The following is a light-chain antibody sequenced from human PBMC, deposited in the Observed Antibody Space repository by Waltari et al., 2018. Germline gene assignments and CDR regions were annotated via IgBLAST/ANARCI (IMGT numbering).Light chain of an antibody. CDR1: QSVSIN. J-gene: IGKJ1*01. Sequence: EVVMTQSPAPLSVSPGERATLSCRASQSVSINLDWYQQKPGQAPRLLIYGASPRATGVPARFSGSGAGTEFTLTISSLQSEDFAVYCCQQFNDWPRTFGHGTKVEIK. CDR2: GAS. V-gene: IGKV3-15*01. CDR3: QQFNDWPRT.